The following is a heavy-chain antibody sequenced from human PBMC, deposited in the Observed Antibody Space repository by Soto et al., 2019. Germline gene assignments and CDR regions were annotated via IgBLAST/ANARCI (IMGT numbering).Heavy chain of an antibody. Sequence: SETLSLTCAVYGGSFSGYYWTWIRQPPGTGLEWIGEINHSGSTNYNPSLLSRVTISADTSKNQFFLRLTSVTAADTGVYFCARTLGPQVTGYVDSDYRWTIDQWGQGTLVTVSS. CDR3: ARTLGPQVTGYVDSDYRWTIDQ. V-gene: IGHV4-34*01. CDR2: INHSGST. J-gene: IGHJ4*02. CDR1: GGSFSGYY. D-gene: IGHD4-4*01.